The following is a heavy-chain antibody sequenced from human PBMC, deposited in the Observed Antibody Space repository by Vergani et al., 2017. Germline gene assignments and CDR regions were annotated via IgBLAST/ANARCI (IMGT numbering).Heavy chain of an antibody. D-gene: IGHD6-19*01. CDR1: GFTFSSYA. CDR2: ISGSGGST. J-gene: IGHJ3*02. V-gene: IGHV3-23*01. CDR3: AAWVAGTDAFDI. Sequence: EVQLLESGGGLVQPGGSLRLSCAASGFTFSSYAMSWVRQAPGKGLEWVSAISGSGGSTYYADSVKGRFTISRDNSKNTLYLQMNSLSAEDTAVYYCAAWVAGTDAFDIWGQGTMVTVSS.